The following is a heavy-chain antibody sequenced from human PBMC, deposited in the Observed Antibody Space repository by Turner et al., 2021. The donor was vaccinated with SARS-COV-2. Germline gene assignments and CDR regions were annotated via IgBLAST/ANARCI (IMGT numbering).Heavy chain of an antibody. CDR3: ARDSQWEPLAY. J-gene: IGHJ4*02. D-gene: IGHD1-26*01. V-gene: IGHV1-69*01. CDR2: IIPSFGTA. CDR1: GGTFSSYA. Sequence: QVQLVQSGAEVKKPGSSVKVYCKASGGTFSSYAVTWVRQAPGQGLVWVGGIIPSFGTANYAQKFQGRVTITADESTSTAYMELSSLRSEDTAVYYCARDSQWEPLAYWGQGTLVTVSS.